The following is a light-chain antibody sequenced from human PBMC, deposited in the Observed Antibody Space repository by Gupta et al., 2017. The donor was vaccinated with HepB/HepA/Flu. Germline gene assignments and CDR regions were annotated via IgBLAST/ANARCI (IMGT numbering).Light chain of an antibody. CDR3: QAWDSSTVV. CDR2: QDN. V-gene: IGLV3-1*01. CDR1: KLGDKY. Sequence: SYELTQPPSVSVSPGQTASITCSGDKLGDKYACWYHQKPGQSPVLVIYQDNKRPSGIPERFSGSYSGTTATLTISGTQAMDEADYYCQAWDSSTVVFGGGTKLTVL. J-gene: IGLJ2*01.